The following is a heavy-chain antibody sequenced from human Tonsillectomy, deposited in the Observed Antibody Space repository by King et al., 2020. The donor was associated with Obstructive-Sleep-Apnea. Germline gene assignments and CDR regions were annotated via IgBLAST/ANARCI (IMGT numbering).Heavy chain of an antibody. J-gene: IGHJ4*02. CDR3: AKSHLLIAAALPFYFDY. V-gene: IGHV1-69*01. CDR1: GGTFSSYA. D-gene: IGHD6-13*01. CDR2: IIPIFGTA. Sequence: QLVQSGAEVKKPGSSLKVSCKASGGTFSSYAISWVRQAPGQGLEWMGGIIPIFGTANYAQRFQGRVTITADESTSTAYMELSSLRSEDTAVYYCAKSHLLIAAALPFYFDYWGQGTLVTVSS.